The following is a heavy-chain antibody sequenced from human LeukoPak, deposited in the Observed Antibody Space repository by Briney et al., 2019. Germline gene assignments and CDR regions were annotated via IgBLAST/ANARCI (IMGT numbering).Heavy chain of an antibody. CDR1: GFTFSSYG. CDR2: IASKTDGGAT. Sequence: GGSLRLSCAASGFTFSSYGMHWVRQAPGEGLDWVGRIASKTDGGATDYAAPVKGRFTISRDDSKNTLNLQMNSLKTEDTAVYYCTTGIRGDWGQGTLVTVSS. D-gene: IGHD3-10*01. J-gene: IGHJ4*02. CDR3: TTGIRGD. V-gene: IGHV3-15*04.